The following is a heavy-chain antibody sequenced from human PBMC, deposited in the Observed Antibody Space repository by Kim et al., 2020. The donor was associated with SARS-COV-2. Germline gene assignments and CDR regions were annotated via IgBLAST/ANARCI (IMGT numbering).Heavy chain of an antibody. CDR2: ISFDGKVT. CDR3: AKASGVTLFRGDTDNWF. V-gene: IGHV3-30*18. Sequence: GGSLRLSCAASGFRFSAFGMHWVRQAPGKGLEWLAVISFDGKVTYYADSVMGRISVSRDNSRSTLYLQVNSLRPEDTAVYFCAKASGVTLFRGDTDNWF. CDR1: GFRFSAFG. D-gene: IGHD3-10*01. J-gene: IGHJ5*01.